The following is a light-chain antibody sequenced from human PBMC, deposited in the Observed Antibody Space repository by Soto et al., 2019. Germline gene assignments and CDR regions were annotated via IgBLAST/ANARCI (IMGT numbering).Light chain of an antibody. V-gene: IGKV1-5*03. CDR1: QSISNW. CDR3: QQYNSYRT. CDR2: KAS. Sequence: DIQMTQSPSTLSASVGDRVTITCRASQSISNWLAWYQQKPGKAPKLLIYKASSLEGGVPSRFSGSGSGTEFTLTISSLQPDDFATYYCQQYNSYRTFGQGAKVELK. J-gene: IGKJ1*01.